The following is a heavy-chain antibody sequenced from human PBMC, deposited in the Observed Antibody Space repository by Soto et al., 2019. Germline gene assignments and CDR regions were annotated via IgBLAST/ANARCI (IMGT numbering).Heavy chain of an antibody. Sequence: QVQLVESGGGVVQPGRSLRLSCAASGFTFSSYGMHWVRQAPGKGLEWVAVISYDGSNKYYADSVKGRFTISRDNSKITLYLQMNSLRAEDTGVYYCAKVCIRHYYYDGMDVWGQGTTVTFSS. V-gene: IGHV3-30*18. CDR1: GFTFSSYG. D-gene: IGHD2-8*01. CDR3: AKVCIRHYYYDGMDV. J-gene: IGHJ6*02. CDR2: ISYDGSNK.